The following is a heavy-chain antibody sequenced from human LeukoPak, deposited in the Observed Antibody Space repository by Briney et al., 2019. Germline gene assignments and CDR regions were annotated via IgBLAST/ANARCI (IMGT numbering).Heavy chain of an antibody. CDR1: GFTFSSYA. CDR2: ISDRGSST. J-gene: IGHJ4*02. Sequence: GGSLRLSCAASGFTFSSYAMSWVRQAPGKGLEWVSAISDRGSSTYYADSVKGRFTISRDNSKNTLYLQMNSLRAEDTALYYCAKHRGQYFDYWGQGTLVTGSS. V-gene: IGHV3-23*01. CDR3: AKHRGQYFDY. D-gene: IGHD5-12*01.